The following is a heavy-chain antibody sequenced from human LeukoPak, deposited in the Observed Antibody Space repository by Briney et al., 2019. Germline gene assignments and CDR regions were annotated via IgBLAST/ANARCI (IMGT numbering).Heavy chain of an antibody. CDR1: GFIFSNYV. CDR2: SLYDGTKE. V-gene: IGHV3-30*18. CDR3: AKVRVWGVVAGGPGAIDH. J-gene: IGHJ4*02. D-gene: IGHD3-16*01. Sequence: PGGSLRLSCTASGFIFSNYVIHWVRQAPGKGLEWVALSLYDGTKEYYADSVKGRFTISRDSSRNTVYLQMDSLRIDDTARYYCAKVRVWGVVAGGPGAIDHWGKGTLVTVSS.